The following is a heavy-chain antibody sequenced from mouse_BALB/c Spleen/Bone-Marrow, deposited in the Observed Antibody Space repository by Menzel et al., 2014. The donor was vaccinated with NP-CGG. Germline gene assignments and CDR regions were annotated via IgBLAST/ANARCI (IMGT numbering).Heavy chain of an antibody. Sequence: QRVESGPELVKPGTSVKVSCKASGYAFTSYNIYWVKQSHGKSLEWIGYFDPYNGGTDYNQKFKGKATLTVDKSSSTAYMHLNSPTSEDSAVYYCARSGYGDYWGQGTTLTVSS. J-gene: IGHJ2*01. D-gene: IGHD2-14*01. V-gene: IGHV1S135*01. CDR2: FDPYNGGT. CDR1: GYAFTSYN. CDR3: ARSGYGDY.